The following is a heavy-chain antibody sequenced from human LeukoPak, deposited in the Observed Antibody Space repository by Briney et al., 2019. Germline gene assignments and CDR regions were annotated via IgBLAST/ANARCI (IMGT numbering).Heavy chain of an antibody. CDR3: ARVGVIVVVSYFDY. J-gene: IGHJ4*02. CDR1: GYTFTGYY. D-gene: IGHD3-22*01. CDR2: INPNSGGT. Sequence: ASVKVSCKASGYTFTGYYMHWVRQAPGQGLEWMGWINPNSGGTNYAQKFQGRVTMTRDTSISTAYMELSRLRSDDTAVYYCARVGVIVVVSYFDYWGQGTLVTVSS. V-gene: IGHV1-2*02.